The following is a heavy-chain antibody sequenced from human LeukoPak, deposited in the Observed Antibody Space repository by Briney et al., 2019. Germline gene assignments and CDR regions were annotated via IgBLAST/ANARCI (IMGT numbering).Heavy chain of an antibody. Sequence: SETLSLTCTVSGGSISSGGYYWSWIRQPPGKGLEWIGYIYHSGSTYYNPSLKSRVTISVDRSKNQFSLKLSSVTAADTAVYYCARVIVGGYSSGWSEGDYYYYMDVWGKGTTVTVSS. J-gene: IGHJ6*03. V-gene: IGHV4-30-2*01. CDR1: GGSISSGGYY. CDR2: IYHSGST. CDR3: ARVIVGGYSSGWSEGDYYYYMDV. D-gene: IGHD6-19*01.